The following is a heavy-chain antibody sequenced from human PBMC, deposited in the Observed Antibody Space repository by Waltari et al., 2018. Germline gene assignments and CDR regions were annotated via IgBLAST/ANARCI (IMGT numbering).Heavy chain of an antibody. CDR2: VNHSGST. D-gene: IGHD4-17*01. CDR1: GGSFSGYY. J-gene: IGHJ1*01. Sequence: QVQLQQWGAGLLKPSETLSLTCAVYGGSFSGYYWSWIRQPPGKGLEWIGEVNHSGSTNSNPSLKSRVTISVDTSKNQFSLKLSSVTAADTAVYYCARGLPRSNVGDYEYFQHWGQGTLVTVSS. CDR3: ARGLPRSNVGDYEYFQH. V-gene: IGHV4-34*01.